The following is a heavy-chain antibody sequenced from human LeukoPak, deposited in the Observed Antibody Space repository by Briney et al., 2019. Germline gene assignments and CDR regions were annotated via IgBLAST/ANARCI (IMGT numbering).Heavy chain of an antibody. Sequence: GGSLRLSCAASGFTFTSYGMHWVRQAPGKGLEWVGVIWYDGSKKIYADSVKGRFTISRDDSQNTLYLQMNSLRAEDTAVYYCVRESCGANCWGADYWGQGTLVTVPS. V-gene: IGHV3-33*01. CDR2: IWYDGSKK. CDR3: VRESCGANCWGADY. D-gene: IGHD4/OR15-4a*01. CDR1: GFTFTSYG. J-gene: IGHJ4*02.